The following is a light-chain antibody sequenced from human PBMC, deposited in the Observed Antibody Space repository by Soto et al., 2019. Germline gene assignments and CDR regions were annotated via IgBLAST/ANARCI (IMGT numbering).Light chain of an antibody. CDR1: TRDVTSGRS. J-gene: IGLJ2*01. Sequence: QAVVTQEPSLTVSPGGTVTLTCGSSTRDVTSGRSPYWFQKKPGQAPRTLIYETTKKPSWTPARFSGSLLGGPAALTLSGAQAEDEADYFCLPSLPGGSKVFGGGTKVTVL. V-gene: IGLV7-46*01. CDR3: LPSLPGGSKV. CDR2: ETT.